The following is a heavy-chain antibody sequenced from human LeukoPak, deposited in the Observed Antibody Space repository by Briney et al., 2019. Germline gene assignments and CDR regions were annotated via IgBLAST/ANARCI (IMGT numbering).Heavy chain of an antibody. CDR1: GGSISSSSYY. CDR2: IYYSGST. D-gene: IGHD6-13*01. V-gene: IGHV4-39*07. Sequence: PSETLSLTCTVSGGSISSSSYYWGWIRQPPGKGLEWIGSIYYSGSTYYNPSLKSRVTISVDTSKNQFSLKLSSVTAADTAVYYCARSLGSSWSYFDYWGQGTLVTVSS. CDR3: ARSLGSSWSYFDY. J-gene: IGHJ4*02.